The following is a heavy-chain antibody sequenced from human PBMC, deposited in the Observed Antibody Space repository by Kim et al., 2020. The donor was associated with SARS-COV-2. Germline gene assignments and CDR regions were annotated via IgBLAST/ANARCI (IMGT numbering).Heavy chain of an antibody. J-gene: IGHJ6*02. D-gene: IGHD6-19*01. Sequence: RFTISRDNSKNTLYLQMNSLRAEDTAVYYCVLGAVAGTRGIKYYYYGMDVWGQGTTVTVSS. CDR3: VLGAVAGTRGIKYYYYGMDV. V-gene: IGHV3-23*01.